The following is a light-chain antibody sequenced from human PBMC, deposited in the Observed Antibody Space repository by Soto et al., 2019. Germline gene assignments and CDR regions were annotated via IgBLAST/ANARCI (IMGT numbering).Light chain of an antibody. CDR1: QSVSSN. CDR3: QQRSNWPLT. J-gene: IGKJ4*01. V-gene: IGKV3-15*01. CDR2: GAS. Sequence: EIVMTQSPATLSLSPGERATLSCRASQSVSSNVAWYQQIPGQTPRLLIYGASTRATGIPVRFSGSGSGTEFTLTISSLQSEDFAVYYCQQRSNWPLTFGGGTKVDIK.